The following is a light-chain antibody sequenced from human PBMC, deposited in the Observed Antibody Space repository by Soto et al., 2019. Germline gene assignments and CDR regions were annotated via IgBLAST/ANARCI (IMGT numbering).Light chain of an antibody. CDR3: YSFAGSNTFSYV. CDR2: EGT. V-gene: IGLV2-23*03. J-gene: IGLJ1*01. Sequence: QSVLTQPASVSGSPGQSITISCTGPSSDVVTYNLVSWYQQHPDKAPKVILYEGTKRPSGVSPRFSGSQSGNTASLTISGLQAEDEAVYFCYSFAGSNTFSYVFGPGTKVTVL. CDR1: SSDVVTYNL.